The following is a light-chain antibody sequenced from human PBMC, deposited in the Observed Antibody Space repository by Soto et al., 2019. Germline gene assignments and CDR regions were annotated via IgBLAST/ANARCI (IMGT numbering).Light chain of an antibody. J-gene: IGKJ2*01. CDR3: QQRRNWPET. CDR2: DAS. CDR1: PGVSNA. Sequence: EIVLTQSPATLPSSPGERATLSCTASPGVSNALAWYQQKSGQAPRLLIYDASNRATGLPPSFSGSGRGTGFNLSISSPEPEDVAVDYCQQRRNWPETYGQGTKLEI. V-gene: IGKV3D-11*01.